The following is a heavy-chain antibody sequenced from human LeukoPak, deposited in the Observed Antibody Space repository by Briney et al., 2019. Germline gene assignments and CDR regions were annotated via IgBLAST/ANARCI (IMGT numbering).Heavy chain of an antibody. CDR3: ARGGGRTSSAFDP. Sequence: GASVKVSCKASGYTFTGNYPHWVRQAPGQGLEWMGWINPNSGDTKYAQKFQGRVTMTRDTSVSTAHMQLSRMRYDDTAVYYCARGGGRTSSAFDPWGQGTLVTVSS. CDR1: GYTFTGNY. J-gene: IGHJ5*02. CDR2: INPNSGDT. D-gene: IGHD2-2*01. V-gene: IGHV1-2*02.